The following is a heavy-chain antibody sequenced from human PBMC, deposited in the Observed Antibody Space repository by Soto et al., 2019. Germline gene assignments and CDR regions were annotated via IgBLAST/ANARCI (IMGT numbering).Heavy chain of an antibody. CDR2: VNSDERTT. D-gene: IGHD2-21*02. CDR3: VCFECGRTAVVTAIEAKGY. V-gene: IGHV3-74*01. CDR1: GFTFSSHG. Sequence: GGSLRLAGAASGFTFSSHGMDWGRQGPGNGMVWVSRVNSDERTTRYADALRGRLTISRDNSKNTLYLQMSRLRVEDTALYYCVCFECGRTAVVTAIEAKGYWGQGTTVTVSS. J-gene: IGHJ4*02.